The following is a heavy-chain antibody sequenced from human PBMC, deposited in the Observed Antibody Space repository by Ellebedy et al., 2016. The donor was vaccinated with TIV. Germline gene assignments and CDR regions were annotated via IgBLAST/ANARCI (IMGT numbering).Heavy chain of an antibody. CDR1: GGSISSHY. D-gene: IGHD6-19*01. CDR2: IYNSGST. Sequence: SETLSLTCTVSGGSISSHYWSWIRQPPGKGLEWIGYIYNSGSTNYSPSLRGRLTISLDASKNQFSLKLSSVTAADTAMYYCARVLRFPSSGWSGFHYYFDSWGQGTLVTVSS. V-gene: IGHV4-59*11. J-gene: IGHJ4*02. CDR3: ARVLRFPSSGWSGFHYYFDS.